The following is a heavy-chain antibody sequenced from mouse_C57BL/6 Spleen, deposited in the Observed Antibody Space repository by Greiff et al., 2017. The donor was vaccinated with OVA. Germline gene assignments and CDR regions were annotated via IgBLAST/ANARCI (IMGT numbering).Heavy chain of an antibody. CDR1: GFTFSDYG. CDR2: ISSGSSTI. Sequence: EVQVVESGGGLVKPGGSLKLSCAASGFTFSDYGMHWVRQAPEKGLEWVAYISSGSSTIYYADTVKGRFTISRDNAKNTLFLQMTSLRSEDTAMYYCAYYGSSRDYAMDYWGQGTSVTVSS. CDR3: AYYGSSRDYAMDY. D-gene: IGHD1-1*01. V-gene: IGHV5-17*01. J-gene: IGHJ4*01.